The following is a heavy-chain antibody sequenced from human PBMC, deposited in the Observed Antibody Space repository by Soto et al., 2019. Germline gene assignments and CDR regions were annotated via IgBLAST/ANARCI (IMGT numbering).Heavy chain of an antibody. D-gene: IGHD3-22*01. CDR1: GGSISSGVYY. V-gene: IGHV4-31*03. Sequence: QVQLQESGPGLVKSSQTLSLTCTVSGGSISSGVYYWSWIRQHPGKGLEWIGYIFYSGSTYYNPSLKRRVTISVDTSKNQFSLKLSSVTAADTAVYYCAFYDSSGSRGFQHWGQGTLITVSS. J-gene: IGHJ1*01. CDR3: AFYDSSGSRGFQH. CDR2: IFYSGST.